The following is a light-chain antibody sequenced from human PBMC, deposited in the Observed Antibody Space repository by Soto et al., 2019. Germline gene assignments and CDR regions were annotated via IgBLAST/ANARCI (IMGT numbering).Light chain of an antibody. CDR3: CSYARSTSWV. Sequence: QSALTQPASVSGSPGQSITISCTGTSSDVGNYNLVSWYQHHPGKAPKLMIYEGSKRPSGVSNRFSGCKSGNTASLTISGLQADDEADYYCCSYARSTSWVFGGGTKVTVL. CDR2: EGS. J-gene: IGLJ3*02. V-gene: IGLV2-23*01. CDR1: SSDVGNYNL.